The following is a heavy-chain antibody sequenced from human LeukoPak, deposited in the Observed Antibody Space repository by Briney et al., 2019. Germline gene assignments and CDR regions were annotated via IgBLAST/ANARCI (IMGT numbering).Heavy chain of an antibody. Sequence: GGSLRLSCAASGFTFSSYAMSWDRQAQGKGREWVSAISGSVGSTYYAVSVKGRFTISRDNSKNTLYLQMNSLRAEDTAVYYCARARGGSHYYYYMDVWGKGTTVTVSS. D-gene: IGHD3-16*01. CDR3: ARARGGSHYYYYMDV. CDR1: GFTFSSYA. V-gene: IGHV3-23*01. J-gene: IGHJ6*03. CDR2: ISGSVGST.